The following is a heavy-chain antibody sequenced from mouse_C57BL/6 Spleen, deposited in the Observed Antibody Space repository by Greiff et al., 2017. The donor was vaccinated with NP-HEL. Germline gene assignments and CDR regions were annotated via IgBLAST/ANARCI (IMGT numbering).Heavy chain of an antibody. Sequence: QVQLQQSGAELVRPGTSVKMSCKASGYTFTNYWIGWVKQRPGHGLEWIGDIYPGGGYTNYIEKFKGKATLTADKSSSTAYMQFSSLTSEDSAIYYCARDAQAKARDYWGQGTSVTVSA. CDR3: ARDAQAKARDY. V-gene: IGHV1-63*01. J-gene: IGHJ4*01. CDR2: IYPGGGYT. D-gene: IGHD3-2*02. CDR1: GYTFTNYW.